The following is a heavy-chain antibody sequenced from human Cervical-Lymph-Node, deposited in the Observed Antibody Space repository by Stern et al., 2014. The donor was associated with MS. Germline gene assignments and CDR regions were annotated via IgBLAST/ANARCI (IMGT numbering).Heavy chain of an antibody. CDR3: ARGRYDSSGYYPLFDY. V-gene: IGHV4-59*01. J-gene: IGHJ4*02. CDR2: IHFSGST. Sequence: QLQLQESGPGLVKPSETLSLTCTVSGGSISSYYWSWIRQPPMKRLEWIGYIHFSGSTNSNPSLKSRLTISVDTSKNQFSLKLSSVTAADTAVYYCARGRYDSSGYYPLFDYWGQGTLVTVSS. CDR1: GGSISSYY. D-gene: IGHD3-22*01.